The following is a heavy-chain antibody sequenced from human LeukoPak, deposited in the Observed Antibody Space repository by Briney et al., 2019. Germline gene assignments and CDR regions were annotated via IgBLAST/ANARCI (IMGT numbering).Heavy chain of an antibody. CDR3: ASYSGLLRGAGGWRWFDP. CDR2: IYYSGST. V-gene: IGHV4-31*03. J-gene: IGHJ5*02. Sequence: SQTLSLTCTVSGGSTSSGGYYWSWIRQHPGKGLEWIGYIYYSGSTYYNPSLKSRVTISVDTSKNQFSLKLSSVTAADTAVYYCASYSGLLRGAGGWRWFDPWGQGTLVTVSS. CDR1: GGSTSSGGYY. D-gene: IGHD5-12*01.